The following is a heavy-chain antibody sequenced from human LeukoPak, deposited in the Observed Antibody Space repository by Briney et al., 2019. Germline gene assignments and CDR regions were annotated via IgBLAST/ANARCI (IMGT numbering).Heavy chain of an antibody. J-gene: IGHJ4*02. CDR3: VHRRIYSPFDY. Sequence: SGPTLVKPTQTLTLTCTFTGFSLSTSGVGVGWVRPPPGKALECLALIYWDDDKRYNSSLKSRLTITKDTSKNQVVLTMTNVDPVDTATYYCVHRRIYSPFDYWGQGALVTVSS. D-gene: IGHD4-11*01. CDR1: GFSLSTSGVG. CDR2: IYWDDDK. V-gene: IGHV2-5*02.